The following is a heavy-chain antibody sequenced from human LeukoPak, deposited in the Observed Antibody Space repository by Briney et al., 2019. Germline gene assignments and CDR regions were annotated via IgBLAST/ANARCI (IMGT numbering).Heavy chain of an antibody. CDR2: ISSSGSTI. J-gene: IGHJ6*03. V-gene: IGHV3-11*04. CDR3: XXXXGTIPLTYYYYYYMDV. Sequence: GGSLRLSCAASGFTFSDYYMSWIRQAPGKGLEWVSYISSSGSTIYYADSVKGRFTISRDNAKNSLYLQMNSLRAEDTAVYYCXXXXGTIPLTYYYYYYMDVWGKGTTVTVSS. CDR1: GFTFSDYY. D-gene: IGHD3-3*01.